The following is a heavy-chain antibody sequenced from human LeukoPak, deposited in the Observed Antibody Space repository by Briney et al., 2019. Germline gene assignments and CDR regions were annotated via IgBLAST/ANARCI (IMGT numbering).Heavy chain of an antibody. D-gene: IGHD5-24*01. CDR2: IYYSGST. CDR1: GGSISSYY. V-gene: IGHV4-59*01. J-gene: IGHJ3*02. CDR3: AKTIVEMATIKAFDI. Sequence: PSETLSLTCTVSGGSISSYYWSWIRQPPGKGLEWIGYIYYSGSTNYNPSLKSRVTISVDTSKNQFSLKLSSVTAADTAVYYCAKTIVEMATIKAFDIWGQGTMVTVSS.